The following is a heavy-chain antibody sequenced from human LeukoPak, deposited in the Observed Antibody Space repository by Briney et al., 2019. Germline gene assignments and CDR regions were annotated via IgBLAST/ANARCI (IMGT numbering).Heavy chain of an antibody. Sequence: GGSLRLSCAASGFTFSSYGMHWVRQAPGKGLEWVAVIWYDGGNKYYADSVKGRFTISRDNSKNTLYLQMNSLRAEDTAVYYCARAGITIFGVVTHFDYWGQGTLVTVSS. J-gene: IGHJ4*02. CDR2: IWYDGGNK. V-gene: IGHV3-33*01. CDR1: GFTFSSYG. D-gene: IGHD3-3*01. CDR3: ARAGITIFGVVTHFDY.